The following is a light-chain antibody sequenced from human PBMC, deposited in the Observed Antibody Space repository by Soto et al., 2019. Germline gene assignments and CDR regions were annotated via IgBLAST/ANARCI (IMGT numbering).Light chain of an antibody. Sequence: DIQLTQSPSALSASVGDRVTVTCRASQSISSWLAWYQQKPGKAPKLLIHKASNLQIGVPSRFNGSGSWTEFTLTICSLQPDDFATYYCQHLVSFGQGTKLEIK. V-gene: IGKV1-5*03. CDR3: QHLVS. J-gene: IGKJ2*01. CDR2: KAS. CDR1: QSISSW.